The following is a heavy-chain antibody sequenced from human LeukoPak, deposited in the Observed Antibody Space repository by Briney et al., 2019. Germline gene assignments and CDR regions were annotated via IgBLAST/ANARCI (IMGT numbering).Heavy chain of an antibody. CDR2: ISAYNRNT. Sequence: ASVKVSCKGSGYTFTSYGISWVRQAPGQGLEWMGWISAYNRNTNYAQKLQGRVTMTTDTSTSAAYMELRSLRSDDTAVYYCAREGIAARPAGYWGQGTLVTVSS. CDR3: AREGIAARPAGY. CDR1: GYTFTSYG. J-gene: IGHJ4*02. D-gene: IGHD6-6*01. V-gene: IGHV1-18*01.